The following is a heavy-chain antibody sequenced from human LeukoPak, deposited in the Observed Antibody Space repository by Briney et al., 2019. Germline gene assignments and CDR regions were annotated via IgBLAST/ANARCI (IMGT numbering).Heavy chain of an antibody. D-gene: IGHD3-10*01. V-gene: IGHV4-34*01. CDR3: VGFYKTRPFDP. CDR2: INHSGST. CDR1: GGSFSGYY. Sequence: SETLSLTCAVYGGSFSGYYWSWIRQPPGKGLEWIGEINHSGSTNYNPSLKSRVTISVDSSKNQFPLKLNSVTAADTAVYYCVGFYKTRPFDPWGQGTLVTVSS. J-gene: IGHJ5*02.